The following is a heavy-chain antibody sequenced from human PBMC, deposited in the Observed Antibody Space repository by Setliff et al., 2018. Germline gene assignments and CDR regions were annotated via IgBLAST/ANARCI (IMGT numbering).Heavy chain of an antibody. V-gene: IGHV1-69*05. J-gene: IGHJ6*03. CDR3: AGERGVVLDANNYYYYMDV. Sequence: SVKVSCKASGGTFSSYGVTWVRQAPGQGLEWMGGTIPIFGSTNYAQQFQGRVTIITDESTSTAYMELTSLRTEDTAVYYCAGERGVVLDANNYYYYMDVWGKGTAVTSP. CDR1: GGTFSSYG. CDR2: TIPIFGST. D-gene: IGHD2-8*01.